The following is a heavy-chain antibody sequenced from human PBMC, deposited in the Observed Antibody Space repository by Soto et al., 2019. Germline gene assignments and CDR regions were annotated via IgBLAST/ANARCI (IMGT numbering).Heavy chain of an antibody. V-gene: IGHV3-7*01. J-gene: IGHJ4*02. CDR2: IKGDGSEK. CDR3: AAGFPPDY. D-gene: IGHD3-10*01. Sequence: EVQVVESGGGLVQPGGSLKLSCAASGFTFSNFWMNWVRQAPGKGLEWVANIKGDGSEKYYVDSVKGRFTTSRDNANNSLYLEMDSLRGEDTAVYYCAAGFPPDYWGPGTLVTVSS. CDR1: GFTFSNFW.